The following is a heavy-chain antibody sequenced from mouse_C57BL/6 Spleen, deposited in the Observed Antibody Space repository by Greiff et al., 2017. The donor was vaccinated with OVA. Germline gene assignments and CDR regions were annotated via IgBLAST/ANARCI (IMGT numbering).Heavy chain of an antibody. CDR3: ARGRGYYDYDEGFAY. D-gene: IGHD2-4*01. J-gene: IGHJ3*01. Sequence: VQLQQSGPELVKPGASVKISCKASGYSFTGYYMHWVKQSHGNILDWIGYIYPYNGVSSYNQKFKGKATLTVDKSSSTAYMELRSLTSEDSAVYYCARGRGYYDYDEGFAYWGQGTLVTVSA. V-gene: IGHV1-31*01. CDR1: GYSFTGYY. CDR2: IYPYNGVS.